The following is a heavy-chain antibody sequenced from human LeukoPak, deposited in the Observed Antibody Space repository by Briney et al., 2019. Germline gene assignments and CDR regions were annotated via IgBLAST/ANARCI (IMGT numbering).Heavy chain of an antibody. Sequence: SVKVSCKASGGTLSSYALDWVRQAPGQGLEWIGRIIPIFAIVNYAQNFQGRVTITADKSTNTAYMELSSLRFEDTAFYYCARADSSGYSLDENFDYWGQGTLVTVSS. V-gene: IGHV1-69*04. D-gene: IGHD3-22*01. J-gene: IGHJ4*02. CDR2: IIPIFAIV. CDR1: GGTLSSYA. CDR3: ARADSSGYSLDENFDY.